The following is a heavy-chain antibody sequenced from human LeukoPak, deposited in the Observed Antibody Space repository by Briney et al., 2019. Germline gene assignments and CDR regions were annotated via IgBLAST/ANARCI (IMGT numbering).Heavy chain of an antibody. D-gene: IGHD5-18*01. CDR1: GFTFSTYG. V-gene: IGHV3-23*01. CDR2: ISGRGGTT. J-gene: IGHJ4*02. Sequence: GGSLRLSCAASGFTFSTYGMSWVRQAPGKGLEWVSSISGRGGTTYYADSVKGRFTISGDNSKNTLYLQMNSLRAEDTALYYCAKVSRSWIQLWSGIYYFDYWGQGTLVTVSS. CDR3: AKVSRSWIQLWSGIYYFDY.